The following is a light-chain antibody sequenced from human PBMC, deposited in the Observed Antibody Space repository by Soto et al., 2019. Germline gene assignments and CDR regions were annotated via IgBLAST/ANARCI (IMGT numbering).Light chain of an antibody. Sequence: TLSASVGDRVTITCRASQSISSWLAWYQQKPGKAPKLLIYDASSLESGVPSRFSGSGSGTEFTLTISSLQPDDFATYYCQQYNSYPWTFGQGTKVEIK. V-gene: IGKV1-5*01. J-gene: IGKJ1*01. CDR1: QSISSW. CDR3: QQYNSYPWT. CDR2: DAS.